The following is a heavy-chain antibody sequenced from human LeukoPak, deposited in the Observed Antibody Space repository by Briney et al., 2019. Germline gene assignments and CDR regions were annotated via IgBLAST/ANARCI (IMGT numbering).Heavy chain of an antibody. CDR1: GFTFGSYS. V-gene: IGHV3-21*01. J-gene: IGHJ4*02. D-gene: IGHD2-15*01. Sequence: GGSLRLSCAASGFTFGSYSMNWVRQAPGKGLEWVSSISTSSDYIYYADSVKGRSTISRDNSKNTLSLQMNSLRADDTAVYYCASDRAYCSGGSCYSGLDYWGQGTLVTVSS. CDR3: ASDRAYCSGGSCYSGLDY. CDR2: ISTSSDYI.